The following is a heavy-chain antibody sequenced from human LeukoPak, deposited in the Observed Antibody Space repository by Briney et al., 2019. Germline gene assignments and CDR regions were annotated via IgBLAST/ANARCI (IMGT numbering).Heavy chain of an antibody. D-gene: IGHD1-1*01. J-gene: IGHJ4*02. CDR2: INHSGST. CDR3: ARIAQSGYPPVWVEY. V-gene: IGHV4-34*01. CDR1: GFTFSIHW. Sequence: GSLRLSCAASGFTFSIHWMSWVRQPPGKGLEWIGEINHSGSTNYNPSLKCRVTISVDTSKNQFSLKLSSVTAADTAVYYCARIAQSGYPPVWVEYWGQGTLVTVSS.